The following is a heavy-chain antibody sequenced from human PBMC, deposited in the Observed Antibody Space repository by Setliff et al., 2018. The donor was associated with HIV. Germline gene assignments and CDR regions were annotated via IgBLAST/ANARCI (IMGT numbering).Heavy chain of an antibody. V-gene: IGHV1-46*01. CDR2: INPSGTYT. Sequence: ASVKVSCKASGYTIANSYVHWVRQAPGQGPEWLGIINPSGTYTIYAQQFQGRVAMTRDTSTGTVYLELSGLTSDDTAVYFCATSLGGLAVPSKNWFDSWGRGTLVTVSS. D-gene: IGHD2-15*01. CDR1: GYTIANSY. CDR3: ATSLGGLAVPSKNWFDS. J-gene: IGHJ5*01.